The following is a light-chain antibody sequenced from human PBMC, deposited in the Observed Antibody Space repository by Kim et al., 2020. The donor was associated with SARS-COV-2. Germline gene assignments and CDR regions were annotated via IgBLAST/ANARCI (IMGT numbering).Light chain of an antibody. CDR3: QHYGSYSWT. CDR1: QTVNGW. J-gene: IGKJ1*01. V-gene: IGKV1-5*03. CDR2: KAS. Sequence: SVGDTVPISGRASQTVNGWFAWDQPKPGKAPKFLVYKASGLESGVPSRFSGGGSGTEFTLSINTLQPDDFANYYCQHYGSYSWTFGQGATVDIK.